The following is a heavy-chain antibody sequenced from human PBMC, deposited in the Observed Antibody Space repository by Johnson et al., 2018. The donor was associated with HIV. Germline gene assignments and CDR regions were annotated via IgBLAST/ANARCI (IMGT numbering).Heavy chain of an antibody. V-gene: IGHV3-7*01. CDR1: GFSIRNFW. J-gene: IGHJ3*02. CDR2: IKEDGSEK. D-gene: IGHD1-26*01. CDR3: GKDDLGWELSHDDAFDI. Sequence: VQLVESGGGLVQPGGSLRLSCAVSGFSIRNFWMTWVRQAPGKGLEWVANIKEDGSEKNYVDSVKGRFTISRDNSKNTLYLQMNSLRAEDTAVYYCGKDDLGWELSHDDAFDIWGQGTMVTVSS.